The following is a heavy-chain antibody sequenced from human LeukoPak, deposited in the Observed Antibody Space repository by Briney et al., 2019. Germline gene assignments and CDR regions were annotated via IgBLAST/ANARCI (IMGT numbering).Heavy chain of an antibody. CDR1: GFTFSNYE. CDR2: ITSSGGTI. V-gene: IGHV3-48*03. Sequence: PGGSLRLSCAASGFTFSNYEMNWVRHAPGKGLEWVLYITSSGGTIYYADSVKGRFTISRDNAKNSLYLQMHSLRAEDTAVYYCASRPPPSRGPYDYWGQGTLVTVSS. D-gene: IGHD3-10*01. CDR3: ASRPPPSRGPYDY. J-gene: IGHJ4*02.